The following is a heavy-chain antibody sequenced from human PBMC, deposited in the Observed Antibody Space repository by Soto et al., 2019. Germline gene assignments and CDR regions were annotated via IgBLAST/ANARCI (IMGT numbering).Heavy chain of an antibody. Sequence: QVQLVQSGAEVKKPGSSVKVSCKASGGTFSSYAISWVRQAPGQGLEWMGGIIPIFGTANYAQKFQGRVTITADEPTSTAYMELSSLRSEDTAVYYCAAPQQLGRYDAFDIWGQGTMVTVSS. D-gene: IGHD6-13*01. CDR3: AAPQQLGRYDAFDI. J-gene: IGHJ3*02. CDR1: GGTFSSYA. CDR2: IIPIFGTA. V-gene: IGHV1-69*12.